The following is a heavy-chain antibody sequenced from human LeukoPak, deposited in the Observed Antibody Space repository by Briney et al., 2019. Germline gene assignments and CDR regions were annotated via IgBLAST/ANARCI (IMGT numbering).Heavy chain of an antibody. CDR3: GKLLYSSGKYHFDY. CDR1: GFTFSSSA. CDR2: ISGSGGGT. D-gene: IGHD3-10*01. Sequence: GRALRLSCATSGFTFSSSAMSWVRQPPGKGLTWVSTISGSGGGTYYADSVKGRFTISRDNSKNTLYLQMNSLRAEDTAVFYCGKLLYSSGKYHFDYWGQGTLVTVSS. V-gene: IGHV3-23*01. J-gene: IGHJ4*02.